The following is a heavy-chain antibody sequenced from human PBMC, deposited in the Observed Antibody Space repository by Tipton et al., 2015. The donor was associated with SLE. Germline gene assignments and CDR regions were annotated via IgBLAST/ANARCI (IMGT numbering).Heavy chain of an antibody. CDR2: IRSKAYGGTT. D-gene: IGHD6-19*01. CDR1: GFTFGDYA. J-gene: IGHJ4*02. V-gene: IGHV3-49*04. Sequence: SLRLSCTASGFTFGDYAMSWVRQAPGKGLEWVGFIRSKAYGGTTEYAASVKGRFTISRDDSKSIAYLQMNSLKTEDTAVYYCAKAEIAVAGGPGLFVYWGQGTLVTVSS. CDR3: AKAEIAVAGGPGLFVY.